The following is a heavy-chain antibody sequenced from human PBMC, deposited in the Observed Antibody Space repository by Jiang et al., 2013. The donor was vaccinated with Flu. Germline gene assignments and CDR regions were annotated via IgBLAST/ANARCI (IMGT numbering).Heavy chain of an antibody. CDR3: ARDIVVVVAATGYFDY. Sequence: LLKPSETLSLTCAVYGGSFSGYYWSWIRQPPGKGLEWIGEINHSGSTNYNPSLKSRVTISVDTSKNQFSLKLSSVTAADTAVYYCARDIVVVVAATGYFDYWGQGTLVTVSS. CDR2: INHSGST. CDR1: GGSFSGYY. D-gene: IGHD2-15*01. J-gene: IGHJ4*02. V-gene: IGHV4-34*01.